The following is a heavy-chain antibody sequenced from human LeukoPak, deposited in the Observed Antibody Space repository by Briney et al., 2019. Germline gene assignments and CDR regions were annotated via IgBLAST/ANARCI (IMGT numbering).Heavy chain of an antibody. CDR3: AKDVRGYDSGSDY. CDR1: GFTFSSYA. D-gene: IGHD5-12*01. V-gene: IGHV3-23*01. J-gene: IGHJ4*02. CDR2: ISGSGGST. Sequence: GGSLRLSCAASGFTFSSYAMSWVRQAPGKGLEWVSAISGSGGSTYYADSVKGRFTISRDNSKSTLYLQMNSLRAEDTAVYYCAKDVRGYDSGSDYWGQGTLVTVSS.